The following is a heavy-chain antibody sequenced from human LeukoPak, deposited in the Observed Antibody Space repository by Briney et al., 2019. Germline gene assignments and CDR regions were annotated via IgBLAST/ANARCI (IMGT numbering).Heavy chain of an antibody. D-gene: IGHD2-2*01. CDR1: GFTFSTYW. J-gene: IGHJ4*02. V-gene: IGHV3-9*01. CDR2: ISWNSGSI. Sequence: GGSLRLSCVGSGFTFSTYWMSWVRQAPGKGLEWVSGISWNSGSIGYADSVKGRFTISRDNAKNSLYLQMNSLRAEDTALYYCAKGRGYELPLDNWGQGTLVTVSS. CDR3: AKGRGYELPLDN.